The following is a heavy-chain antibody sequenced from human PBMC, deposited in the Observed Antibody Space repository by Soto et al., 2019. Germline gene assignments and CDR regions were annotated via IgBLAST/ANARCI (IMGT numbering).Heavy chain of an antibody. Sequence: EVQLLESGGHLVHPGGSLRLSCAASGFTFSDYALSWVRQAPGKGLEWVSGIRGSGDPTYYADSVRGRFIISRDNAKNSLYLQMNSLRAEDTALYYCAKDSGYDLSGRTFGYWGQGTLVTVSS. D-gene: IGHD5-12*01. V-gene: IGHV3-23*01. J-gene: IGHJ4*02. CDR3: AKDSGYDLSGRTFGY. CDR1: GFTFSDYA. CDR2: IRGSGDPT.